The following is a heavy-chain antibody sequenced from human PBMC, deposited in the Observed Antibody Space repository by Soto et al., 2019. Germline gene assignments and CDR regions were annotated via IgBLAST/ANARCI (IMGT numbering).Heavy chain of an antibody. D-gene: IGHD3-10*01. CDR3: MRDSSYYGSGRGILDY. V-gene: IGHV3-66*01. CDR2: ISKDGST. Sequence: VHLVESGGDLVQPGGSLRLSCAISGFAVNNDYVSWVRQAPGKGLEWVSVISKDGSTVYADSVQGRFFVSRDATRNMVFLQMNSLRVHATAVHHLMRDSSYYGSGRGILDYWGQGTLVTVCS. CDR1: GFAVNNDY. J-gene: IGHJ4*02.